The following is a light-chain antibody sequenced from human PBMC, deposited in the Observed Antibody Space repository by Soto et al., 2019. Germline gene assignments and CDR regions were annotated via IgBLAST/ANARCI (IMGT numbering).Light chain of an antibody. CDR2: EVN. CDR3: RSYAGSNNYVV. J-gene: IGLJ2*01. CDR1: SSDVGGYNY. V-gene: IGLV2-8*01. Sequence: QSVLTQPPSASGSPGQSVTISCTGTSSDVGGYNYVSWYQQHPGKAPKLMTYEVNKRPSGVPDRFSGSKSGNTASLTVSGLQAEDEADYYCRSYAGSNNYVVFGGGTKLTVL.